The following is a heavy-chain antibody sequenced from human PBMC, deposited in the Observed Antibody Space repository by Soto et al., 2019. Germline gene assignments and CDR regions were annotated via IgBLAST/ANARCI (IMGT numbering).Heavy chain of an antibody. J-gene: IGHJ4*02. CDR2: INPSGGST. V-gene: IGHV1-46*01. Sequence: GASVKVSCKASGYTFTSYYMHWVRQAPGQGLEWMGIINPSGGSTSYAQKFQGRVTMTRDTSTSTVYMELSSLRSEDTAVYYCARVTRWGYSYGYFDYWGRGTLVTVSS. CDR3: ARVTRWGYSYGYFDY. D-gene: IGHD5-18*01. CDR1: GYTFTSYY.